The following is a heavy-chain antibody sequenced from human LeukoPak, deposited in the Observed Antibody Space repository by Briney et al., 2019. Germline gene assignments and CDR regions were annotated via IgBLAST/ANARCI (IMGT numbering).Heavy chain of an antibody. CDR2: IKQDGCEK. V-gene: IGHV3-7*01. CDR1: GFTFSSYW. J-gene: IGHJ4*02. Sequence: AGESLRLSCAASGFTFSSYWMTWIRQAPGKGLEWVANIKQDGCEKYYVDSVKGRFTISRDNAKNSLYLQMNSLRAEDTAVYYCARDTGGGYSCYDCWGQGTLVTVSS. CDR3: ARDTGGGYSCYDC. D-gene: IGHD5-18*01.